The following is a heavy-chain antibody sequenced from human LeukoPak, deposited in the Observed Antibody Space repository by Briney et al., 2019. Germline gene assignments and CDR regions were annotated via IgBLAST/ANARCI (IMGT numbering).Heavy chain of an antibody. CDR1: GYTFNSHG. V-gene: IGHV1-18*01. CDR2: ISAYHGNT. Sequence: ASVKVSCKGSGYTFNSHGITWVRQAPGQGLEWMGWISAYHGNTNYAQKLQGRVTMTTDTSTSTAYMELRSLRSDDTAVYYCARDHKDYYGSGSYDYWGQGTLVTVSS. D-gene: IGHD3-10*01. CDR3: ARDHKDYYGSGSYDY. J-gene: IGHJ4*02.